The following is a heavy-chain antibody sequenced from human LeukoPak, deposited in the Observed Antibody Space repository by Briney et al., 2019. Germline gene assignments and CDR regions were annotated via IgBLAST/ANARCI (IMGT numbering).Heavy chain of an antibody. Sequence: SETLSLTCTVSGGSISNGGYYWSWIRQHPGKGLEWIGYIYYSGSTYYNPSLKSRVTISVDTSKNQFSLKLSSVTAADTAVYYCAAQGAIVAAGSHFFDYWGQGTLVTVSS. D-gene: IGHD6-13*01. CDR2: IYYSGST. CDR3: AAQGAIVAAGSHFFDY. J-gene: IGHJ4*02. CDR1: GGSISNGGYY. V-gene: IGHV4-31*03.